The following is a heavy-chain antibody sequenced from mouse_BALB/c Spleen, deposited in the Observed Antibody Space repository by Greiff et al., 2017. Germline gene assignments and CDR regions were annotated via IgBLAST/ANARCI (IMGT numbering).Heavy chain of an antibody. CDR2: IDPANGNT. CDR1: GFTFKDTY. CDR3: ARSNEYDENDMAY. V-gene: IGHV14-3*02. Sequence: EVQLQQSGAELVKPGASVKFSCTASGFTFKDTYMHWVQQRPEQGLEWIGRIDPANGNTKYDPKLQGKATITADTSTNTAYLQLSSLTSEDTAVYYCARSNEYDENDMAYWGQGTSVTVSS. D-gene: IGHD2-4*01. J-gene: IGHJ4*01.